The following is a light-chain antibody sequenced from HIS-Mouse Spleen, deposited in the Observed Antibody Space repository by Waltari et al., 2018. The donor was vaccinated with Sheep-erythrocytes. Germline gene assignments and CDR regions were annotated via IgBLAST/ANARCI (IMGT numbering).Light chain of an antibody. CDR2: QDS. CDR3: QAWDSSTGVV. Sequence: SYELSQPPSVSVSPGQTASITSSGDTFGAKYSWWYQQKPGQSPVLVIYQDSKRPSGIPERFSGSNSGNTATLTISGTQAMDEADYYCQAWDSSTGVVFGGGTKLTVL. V-gene: IGLV3-1*01. J-gene: IGLJ2*01. CDR1: TFGAKY.